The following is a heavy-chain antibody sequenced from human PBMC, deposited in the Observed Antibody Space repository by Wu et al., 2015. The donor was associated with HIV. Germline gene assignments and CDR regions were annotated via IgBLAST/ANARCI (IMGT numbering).Heavy chain of an antibody. D-gene: IGHD6-19*01. CDR1: GYTFNTYG. V-gene: IGHV1-18*01. CDR2: TSAYNGNP. CDR3: ARVRDSVAAEY. Sequence: VRLTQSGPETKKPGASVKVSCQAFGYTFNTYGVSWLRQAPGQGLEWMGWTSAYNGNPTYARVFRDRVTMTIDTSTAKAYLELRSLTYDDTAVYYCARVRDSVAAEYWGQGTLVTVSS. J-gene: IGHJ4*02.